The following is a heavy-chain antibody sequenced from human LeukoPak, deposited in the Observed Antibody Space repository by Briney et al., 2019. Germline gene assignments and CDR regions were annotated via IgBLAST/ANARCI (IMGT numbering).Heavy chain of an antibody. V-gene: IGHV1-3*01. D-gene: IGHD3-16*01. CDR3: AIERWGSFNWFDP. CDR1: GYTLTSYV. CDR2: LNGGSGAT. Sequence: ASVKVSCKASGYTLTSYVIHWVRQAPGQMLEWMGWLNGGSGATKYSQKFQGRVTITRDTSATTAYMELSSMRSEDTAVYYCAIERWGSFNWFDPWGRGTLVTVSS. J-gene: IGHJ5*02.